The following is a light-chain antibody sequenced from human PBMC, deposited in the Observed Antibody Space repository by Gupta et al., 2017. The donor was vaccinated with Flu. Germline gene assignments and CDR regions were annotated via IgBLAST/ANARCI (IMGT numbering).Light chain of an antibody. CDR2: EVS. V-gene: IGLV2-14*01. CDR1: SSDIGIYNY. CDR3: SSCTTRKTWV. J-gene: IGLJ3*02. Sequence: SALTQPASVSGSPGQSITISCTGTSSDIGIYNYVSWFQQHPGKAPKLMIYEVSKWPSGVSNRFSGSKSGNTASLTISGLQAEDEADYYCSSCTTRKTWVFGGGTKVTVL.